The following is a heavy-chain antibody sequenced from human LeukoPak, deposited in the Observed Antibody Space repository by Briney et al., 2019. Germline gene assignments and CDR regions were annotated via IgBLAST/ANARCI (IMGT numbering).Heavy chain of an antibody. D-gene: IGHD5-24*01. Sequence: SETLSLTCTVSGGSIGNYYWTWIRQPAGKGLEWIGHVYSSGSTNDNPSLKSRVTMSVGTSKKQFSLKLSSVTAADTAVYYCARGRDGYNPYYYYYMDVWGKGTTVTVSS. CDR3: ARGRDGYNPYYYYYMDV. V-gene: IGHV4-4*07. CDR2: VYSSGST. CDR1: GGSIGNYY. J-gene: IGHJ6*03.